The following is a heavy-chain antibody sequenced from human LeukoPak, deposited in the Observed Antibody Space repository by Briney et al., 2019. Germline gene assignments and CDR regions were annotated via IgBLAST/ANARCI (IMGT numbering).Heavy chain of an antibody. Sequence: SETLSLTCAVYGGSFSGYYWSWVRQPPGKGLEWIGEINHSGSTNYNPSLKRRVTISVDTSKSQFSLKLSSVTAADTAVYYCARGSPGGSYYNYWGQGTLVTVSS. CDR2: INHSGST. CDR3: ARGSPGGSYYNY. V-gene: IGHV4-34*01. J-gene: IGHJ4*02. CDR1: GGSFSGYY. D-gene: IGHD1-26*01.